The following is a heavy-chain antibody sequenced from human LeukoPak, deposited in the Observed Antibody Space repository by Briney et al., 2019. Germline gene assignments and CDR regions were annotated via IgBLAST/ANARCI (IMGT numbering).Heavy chain of an antibody. CDR3: ARGEIEYFDY. D-gene: IGHD5-24*01. V-gene: IGHV4-39*07. Sequence: SETLSLTCTVSGGSISSSSYYWGWIRQPPGKGLEGIGRIYYSGSTYYNPSLKSRVTISVDTSKNQFSLKLSSVTAADTAVYYCARGEIEYFDYWGQGTLVTVSS. J-gene: IGHJ4*02. CDR2: IYYSGST. CDR1: GGSISSSSYY.